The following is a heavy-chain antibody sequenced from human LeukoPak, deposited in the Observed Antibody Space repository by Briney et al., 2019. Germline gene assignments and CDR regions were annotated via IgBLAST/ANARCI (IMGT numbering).Heavy chain of an antibody. J-gene: IGHJ4*02. V-gene: IGHV4-30-2*01. CDR3: ARARSSWYFDY. D-gene: IGHD6-13*01. Sequence: PSETLSLTCAVSGGSISSGGYSWSWTRQPPGKGLEWIGYIYHSGSTYYNPSLKSRVTISVDRSKNQFSLKLSSVTAADTAVYYCARARSSWYFDYWGQGTLVTVSS. CDR1: GGSISSGGYS. CDR2: IYHSGST.